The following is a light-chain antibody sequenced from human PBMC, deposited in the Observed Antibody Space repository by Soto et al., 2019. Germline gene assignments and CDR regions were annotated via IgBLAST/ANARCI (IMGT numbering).Light chain of an antibody. V-gene: IGKV3-20*01. J-gene: IGKJ2*01. CDR1: QSVSSTY. CDR2: AAS. Sequence: EIVLTQSPGTLSLSPGERATLSYRASQSVSSTYLAWYQQKPGQPPRLLIYAASSRATGIPDRFSGSGSGTDFTLTISRVEPEDVAVFYCQQYGNSPPYTFGPGTKLEIK. CDR3: QQYGNSPPYT.